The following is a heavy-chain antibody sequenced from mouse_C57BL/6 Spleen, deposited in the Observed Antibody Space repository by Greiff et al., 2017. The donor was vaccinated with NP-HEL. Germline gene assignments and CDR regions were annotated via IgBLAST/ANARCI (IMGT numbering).Heavy chain of an antibody. CDR1: GFTFSDYG. V-gene: IGHV5-17*01. J-gene: IGHJ2*01. D-gene: IGHD1-1*01. Sequence: EVKLMESGGGLVKPGGSLKLSCAASGFTFSDYGMHWVRQAPEKGLEWVAYISSGSSTIYYVDTVKGRFTISRDNAKNTLFLQMTSLRSEDTAMYYCARRYYYGREFDYWGQGTTLTVSS. CDR3: ARRYYYGREFDY. CDR2: ISSGSSTI.